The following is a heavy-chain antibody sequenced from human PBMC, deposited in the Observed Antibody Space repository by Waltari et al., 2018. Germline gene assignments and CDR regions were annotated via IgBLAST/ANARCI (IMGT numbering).Heavy chain of an antibody. D-gene: IGHD5-12*01. V-gene: IGHV3-48*01. CDR3: AREDSGFPNWFDS. Sequence: EVQLVESGGGLVQPGGSLRLSCAASGFTFSSYSMTWVRQAPGKGLEWLSYISTSSTTIYYADSVKGRFTISRDNAKNSLNLQMNSLRVEDTALYYCAREDSGFPNWFDSWGQGTLVTVSS. CDR1: GFTFSSYS. CDR2: ISTSSTTI. J-gene: IGHJ5*01.